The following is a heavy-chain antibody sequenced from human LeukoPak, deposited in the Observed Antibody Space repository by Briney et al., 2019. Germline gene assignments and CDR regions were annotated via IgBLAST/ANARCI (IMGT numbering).Heavy chain of an antibody. V-gene: IGHV3-7*01. Sequence: GGSLRLSCAASGFTFSLHWMTWVRQAPGKGLEWVANIKEDGSEKHHVDSVKGRFTISRDNAQNSVFLQMNSLRVEDTAIYYCAKGASSAMWFDPWGQGTLVTVSS. CDR1: GFTFSLHW. CDR2: IKEDGSEK. D-gene: IGHD3-16*01. J-gene: IGHJ5*02. CDR3: AKGASSAMWFDP.